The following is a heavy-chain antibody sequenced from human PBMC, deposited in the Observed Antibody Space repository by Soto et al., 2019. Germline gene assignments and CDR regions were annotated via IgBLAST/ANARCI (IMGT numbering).Heavy chain of an antibody. D-gene: IGHD6-13*01. CDR2: VIPIFDVT. V-gene: IGHV1-69*02. CDR3: ARDRDNSNWPNFDY. CDR1: GGTFSIYT. Sequence: VQLVQSGSEVKKPGSSVKVSCKASGGTFSIYTISWVRQAPGQGLEWMGRVIPIFDVTSYAQRFQGRVTITADKSTTTAYMELSSLRSEDTAVYYCARDRDNSNWPNFDYWGQGTLVTVSS. J-gene: IGHJ4*02.